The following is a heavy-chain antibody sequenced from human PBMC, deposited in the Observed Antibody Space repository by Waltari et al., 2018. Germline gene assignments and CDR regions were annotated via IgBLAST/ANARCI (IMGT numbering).Heavy chain of an antibody. CDR3: ARELIWPGELGPFDL. J-gene: IGHJ3*01. Sequence: EVQLVQSGTQVKKPGESLRISCKASGYSFSGYWIGWVRQMPGKGREWMGIIFPRDSDTRYTPSSQGRVTISADKSTGTAYLQFSSLTASDTAMYFCARELIWPGELGPFDLWGQGTFVSVSS. CDR1: GYSFSGYW. V-gene: IGHV5-51*01. CDR2: IFPRDSDT. D-gene: IGHD1-26*01.